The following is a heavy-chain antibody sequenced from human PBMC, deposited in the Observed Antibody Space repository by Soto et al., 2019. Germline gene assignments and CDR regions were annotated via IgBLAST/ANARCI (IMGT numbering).Heavy chain of an antibody. D-gene: IGHD2-2*01. Sequence: SETLSLTCTVSGGSISNYYWSWIRQPPGKGLEWIGYISYSGSTNYNPSLRSRVTISVDTSKNQFSLKLSSVTAADTAVYYCARHCSDTTCYGYWGQGTLVTVSS. J-gene: IGHJ4*02. CDR2: ISYSGST. CDR3: ARHCSDTTCYGY. CDR1: GGSISNYY. V-gene: IGHV4-59*08.